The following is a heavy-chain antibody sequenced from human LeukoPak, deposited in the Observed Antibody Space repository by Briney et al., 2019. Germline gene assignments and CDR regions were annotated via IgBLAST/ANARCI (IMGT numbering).Heavy chain of an antibody. CDR2: IYYSGST. V-gene: IGHV4-39*07. CDR3: ARDSSRGYSYVKGVDP. CDR1: GGSISSSSYY. Sequence: PSETLSLTCTVSGGSISSSSYYWGWIRQPPGKGLEWIGSIYYSGSTYYNPSLKSRVTISVDTSKNQFSLKLSSVTAADTAVYYCARDSSRGYSYVKGVDPWGQGTLVTVSS. D-gene: IGHD5-18*01. J-gene: IGHJ5*02.